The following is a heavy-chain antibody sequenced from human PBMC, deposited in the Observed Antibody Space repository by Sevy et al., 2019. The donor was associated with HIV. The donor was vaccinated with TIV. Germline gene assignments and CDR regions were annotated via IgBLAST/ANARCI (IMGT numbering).Heavy chain of an antibody. D-gene: IGHD5-18*01. CDR1: GGTFSSYA. CDR3: ARGSGYYYYYYYMDV. J-gene: IGHJ6*03. V-gene: IGHV1-69*06. CDR2: IIPIFGTA. Sequence: ASVKVSCKASGGTFSSYAISWVRQAPGQGLEWMGGIIPIFGTANYAQKFQGRVTITADKSTSTAYMELSSLRSEDTAVYYCARGSGYYYYYYYMDVWGKGTTVTVSS.